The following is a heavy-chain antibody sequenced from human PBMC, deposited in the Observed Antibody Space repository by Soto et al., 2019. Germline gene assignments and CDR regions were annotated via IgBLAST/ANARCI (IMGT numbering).Heavy chain of an antibody. CDR3: ARLRGLLTGYVVRDYYYYGMDV. J-gene: IGHJ6*02. V-gene: IGHV4-39*01. CDR2: IYYSGST. CDR1: GGYISSSSYY. D-gene: IGHD3-9*01. Sequence: SETLSLTCTVSGGYISSSSYYWGWIRQPPGKGLEWIGSIYYSGSTYYNPSLKSRVTISVDTSKNQFSLKLSSVTAADTAVYYCARLRGLLTGYVVRDYYYYGMDVWGQGTTVTVSS.